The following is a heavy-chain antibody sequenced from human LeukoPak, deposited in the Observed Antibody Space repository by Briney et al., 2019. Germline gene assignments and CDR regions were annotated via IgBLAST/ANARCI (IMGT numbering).Heavy chain of an antibody. V-gene: IGHV1-2*02. CDR1: GYTFTGYY. D-gene: IGHD6-19*01. CDR2: INPNSGGT. CDR3: ARDGRIAVPGSVGNWFDP. Sequence: GASVKVSCKASGYTFTGYYMHWVRQAPGQGLEWMGWINPNSGGTNYAQNFQGRVTMTRDTSISTVYMELSRLRSDDTAVYYCARDGRIAVPGSVGNWFDPWGQGTLVTVSS. J-gene: IGHJ5*02.